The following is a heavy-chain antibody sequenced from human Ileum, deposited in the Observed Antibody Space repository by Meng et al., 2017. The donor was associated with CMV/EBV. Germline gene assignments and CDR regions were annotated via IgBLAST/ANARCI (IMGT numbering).Heavy chain of an antibody. Sequence: ASVKVSCKASGYTFTGYYMHLVRQAPGQGLEWMGWINPNSGGTNYAQKFQGRVTMTRDTSISTAYMELSRLRSDDTAVYYCASNPTVVSDAFDIWGQGTMVTVSS. CDR1: GYTFTGYY. CDR3: ASNPTVVSDAFDI. J-gene: IGHJ3*02. D-gene: IGHD4-23*01. CDR2: INPNSGGT. V-gene: IGHV1-2*02.